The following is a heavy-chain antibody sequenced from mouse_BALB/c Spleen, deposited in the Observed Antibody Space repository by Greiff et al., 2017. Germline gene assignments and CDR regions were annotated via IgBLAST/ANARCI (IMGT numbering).Heavy chain of an antibody. Sequence: VQLKESGPELVKPGASVKISCKPSGYTFTEYTMHWVKQSHGKSLEWIGGINPNNGGTSYNQKFKGKATLTVDKSSSTAYMELRSLTSEDSAVYYCAKVNLLLRAWFAYWGQGTLVTVSA. CDR2: INPNNGGT. V-gene: IGHV1-18*01. D-gene: IGHD1-1*01. CDR1: GYTFTEYT. J-gene: IGHJ3*01. CDR3: AKVNLLLRAWFAY.